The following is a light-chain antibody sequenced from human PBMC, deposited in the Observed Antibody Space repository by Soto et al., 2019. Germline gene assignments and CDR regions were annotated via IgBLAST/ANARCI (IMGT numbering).Light chain of an antibody. CDR1: SSNIGSDA. CDR2: TNN. Sequence: QSVLTQPPSASGIPGQRVTISCSGGSSNIGSDAVNWYQQLPGTAPKLLIYTNNQRPSGVPDRFSGSKSGTSASLAISGLQSEDEAYYYCAAWDDSLNGWVFGGGTKLTVL. V-gene: IGLV1-44*01. J-gene: IGLJ3*02. CDR3: AAWDDSLNGWV.